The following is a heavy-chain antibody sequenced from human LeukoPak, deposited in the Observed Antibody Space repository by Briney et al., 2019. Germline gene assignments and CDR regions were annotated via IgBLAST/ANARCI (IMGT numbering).Heavy chain of an antibody. Sequence: PGGSLRLSCAASGFIFSDYYMTWIRQAPGKGLEWLSYISGSADSIYYADSVKGRFTISRDSAKNSLYLQMNSLRAEDTAVYYCARRSGYYLDYWGQGTLVTVSS. V-gene: IGHV3-11*04. D-gene: IGHD3-22*01. CDR3: ARRSGYYLDY. J-gene: IGHJ4*02. CDR1: GFIFSDYY. CDR2: ISGSADSI.